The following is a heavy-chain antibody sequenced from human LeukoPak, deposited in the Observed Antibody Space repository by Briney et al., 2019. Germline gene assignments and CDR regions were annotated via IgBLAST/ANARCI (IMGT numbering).Heavy chain of an antibody. CDR1: GFTFSSYS. J-gene: IGHJ4*02. CDR3: ARVEGFGESNFDY. Sequence: GGSLRLSCAASGFTFSSYSMSWVRQAPGKGLEWVSYISSSGSTIYYADSVKGRFTISRDNAKNSLYLQMNSLRAEDTAVYYCARVEGFGESNFDYWGQGTLVTVSS. CDR2: ISSSGSTI. D-gene: IGHD3-10*01. V-gene: IGHV3-48*04.